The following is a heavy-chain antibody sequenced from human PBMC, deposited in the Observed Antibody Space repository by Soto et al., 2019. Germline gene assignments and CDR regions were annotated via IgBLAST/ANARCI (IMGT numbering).Heavy chain of an antibody. CDR1: GASLSDNY. CDR2: INHSGGT. V-gene: IGHV4-34*01. D-gene: IGHD3-9*01. CDR3: AGHLRYFDY. J-gene: IGHJ4*02. Sequence: SETLSLTCAVYGASLSDNYCNWLRQPPGKGLEWIGEINHSGGTNYNPSLKSRVTISVDTSKNQFSLKVSSVTAADTAVYYCAGHLRYFDYWGQGTLVTVSS.